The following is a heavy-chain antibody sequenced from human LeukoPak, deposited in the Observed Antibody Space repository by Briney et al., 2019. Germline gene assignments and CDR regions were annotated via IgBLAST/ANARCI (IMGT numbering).Heavy chain of an antibody. CDR1: GFTFSSYS. Sequence: PGGSLRLSCAASGFTFSSYSMNWVRQAPGKGLEWVSYISSSSSTIYYADSVKGRFTISRDNAKNSLYLQMNSLRAEDTAVYYCAKDIWGYPLSPIDYWGQGTLVTVSS. V-gene: IGHV3-48*01. CDR3: AKDIWGYPLSPIDY. D-gene: IGHD3-16*02. J-gene: IGHJ4*02. CDR2: ISSSSSTI.